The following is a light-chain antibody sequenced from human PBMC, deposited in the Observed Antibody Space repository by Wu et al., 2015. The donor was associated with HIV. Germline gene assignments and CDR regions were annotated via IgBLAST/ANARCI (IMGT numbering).Light chain of an antibody. CDR2: DTS. CDR3: QQYNNWPPLT. Sequence: EIVLTQSPGTLSLSPGERATLSCRASQSVSSSYLAWYQQKPGQAPRLLIYDTSTRAAGIPARFSGSGSGTEFALTISSLQSEDSAVYYCQQYNNWPPLTFGGGTKVEIK. V-gene: IGKV3-15*01. CDR1: QSVSSSY. J-gene: IGKJ4*01.